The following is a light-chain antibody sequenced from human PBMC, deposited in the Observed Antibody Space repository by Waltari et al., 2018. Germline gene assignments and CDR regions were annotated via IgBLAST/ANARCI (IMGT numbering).Light chain of an antibody. CDR2: KDK. CDR1: SGNIATNY. V-gene: IGLV6-57*03. J-gene: IGLJ6*01. Sequence: NYMLTQPHSVSESPGKTVTISCTRSSGNIATNYVQWYRQRPGSAPTIVIYKDKERPSGVTDRFSGSIDSSSNSASLTISGLKTEDEADYYCHCYDITTHQDVFGSGTKVTVL. CDR3: HCYDITTHQDV.